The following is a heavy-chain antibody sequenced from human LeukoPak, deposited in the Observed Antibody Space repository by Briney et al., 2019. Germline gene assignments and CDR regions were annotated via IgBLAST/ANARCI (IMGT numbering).Heavy chain of an antibody. D-gene: IGHD3-16*01. CDR3: ARGRIGGPKAPFDY. Sequence: SETLSLTCTVSGGSLSNYYWSWIRQPPGKGLEWIGHIYESGSTTYNPSLKSRVTISVDTSKKQFSLRLSSVTAADTAVYYCARGRIGGPKAPFDYWGQGTLVTVSS. CDR1: GGSLSNYY. V-gene: IGHV4-59*01. CDR2: IYESGST. J-gene: IGHJ4*02.